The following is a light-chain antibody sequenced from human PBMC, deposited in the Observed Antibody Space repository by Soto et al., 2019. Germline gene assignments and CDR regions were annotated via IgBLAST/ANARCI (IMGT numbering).Light chain of an antibody. CDR3: QQYYSYPLF. CDR2: AAS. CDR1: QGISSY. J-gene: IGKJ3*01. V-gene: IGKV1-8*01. Sequence: AIRMTQSPSSLSASTGDRVTITCRASQGISSYLAWYQQKPGKAPKLLIYAASTLQSGVPSRFGGSGSGTDFTLTISCLQSEDFATYYCQQYYSYPLFFGPGTKVDIK.